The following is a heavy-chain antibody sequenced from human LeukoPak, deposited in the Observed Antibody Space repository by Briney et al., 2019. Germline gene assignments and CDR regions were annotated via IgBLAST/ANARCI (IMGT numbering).Heavy chain of an antibody. CDR2: ISPTSGHI. J-gene: IGHJ5*02. CDR3: ARGSYGNYGS. V-gene: IGHV3-21*01. D-gene: IGHD4-11*01. CDR1: GFTFNTYS. Sequence: GGSLRLSCAASGFTFNTYSMNWVRQAPGEGLEWVSSISPTSGHIYYADSVKGRFTISRDNAQSSLYLQMSSLRAEDTAVYYCARGSYGNYGSWGQGTLVTVSS.